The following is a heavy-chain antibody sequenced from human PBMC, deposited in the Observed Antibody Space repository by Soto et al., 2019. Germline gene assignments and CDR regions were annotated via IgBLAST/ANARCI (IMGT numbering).Heavy chain of an antibody. CDR2: VSYDGNHK. V-gene: IGHV3-30*18. Sequence: GGSLRLSCGSSGFTFRSFGMYWVRKATGKGLEWVAVVSYDGNHKYYADSVKGRFTVSRDNAKNMLYLQMNSLRGEDTAVYYCAKDVGQQLVLNYGMDVWGQGTTVTVSS. CDR1: GFTFRSFG. CDR3: AKDVGQQLVLNYGMDV. J-gene: IGHJ6*02. D-gene: IGHD6-13*01.